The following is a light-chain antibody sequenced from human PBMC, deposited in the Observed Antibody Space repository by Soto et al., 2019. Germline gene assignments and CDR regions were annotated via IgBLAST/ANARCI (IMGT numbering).Light chain of an antibody. CDR2: EVT. CDR3: TSFTTAATWV. V-gene: IGLV2-14*01. CDR1: SSDVGGYNY. Sequence: QSAPTQPASVSGSPGQSITISCTGTSSDVGGYNYVSWYQQHPGKAPKLLIHEVTNRPSGVSNRFSGSKSGNTASLTISGLQAEDEADYYCTSFTTAATWVFGGGTQLTVL. J-gene: IGLJ3*02.